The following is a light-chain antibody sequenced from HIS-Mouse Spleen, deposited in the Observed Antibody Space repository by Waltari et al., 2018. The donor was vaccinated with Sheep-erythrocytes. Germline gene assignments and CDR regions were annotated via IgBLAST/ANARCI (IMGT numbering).Light chain of an antibody. J-gene: IGKJ2*01. CDR1: QSVSSSY. Sequence: EIVLTQSPGTLSLSPGERATLSCRASQSVSSSYLAWYQQKPGQAPRLLIYGASSRAAGIPDRFSGSGSRTDFTLTISRPEPEDFAVYYCQQYGSSPTFGQGTKLEIK. CDR2: GAS. V-gene: IGKV3-20*01. CDR3: QQYGSSPT.